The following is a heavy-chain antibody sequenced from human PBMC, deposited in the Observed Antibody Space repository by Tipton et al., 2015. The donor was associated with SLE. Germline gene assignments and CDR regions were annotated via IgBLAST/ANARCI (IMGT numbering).Heavy chain of an antibody. V-gene: IGHV4-38-2*02. CDR3: GRARVGMGYVFDV. J-gene: IGHJ3*01. D-gene: IGHD5-24*01. CDR2: FYHSGNT. Sequence: TLSLTCTVSAYSITNGYYWGWIRQSPGKGLEWIGSFYHSGNTHYNPSLTSRVTISADTSKNQFSLRLTSVTAADTALYYCGRARVGMGYVFDVWGQGTMVTVSS. CDR1: AYSITNGYY.